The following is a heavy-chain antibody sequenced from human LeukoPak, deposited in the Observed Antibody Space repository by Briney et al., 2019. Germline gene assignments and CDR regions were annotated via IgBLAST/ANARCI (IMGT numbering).Heavy chain of an antibody. V-gene: IGHV5-51*01. CDR3: ARVLWGGYCSSTSCYGYDY. J-gene: IGHJ4*02. Sequence: GESLKISCKGSGCSFTSYWIGWVRQMPGKGLEWMGIIYPGDSDTRYSPSFQGQVTISADKSISTAYLQWSSLKASDTAMYYCARVLWGGYCSSTSCYGYDYWGQGTLVTVSS. CDR1: GCSFTSYW. CDR2: IYPGDSDT. D-gene: IGHD2-2*01.